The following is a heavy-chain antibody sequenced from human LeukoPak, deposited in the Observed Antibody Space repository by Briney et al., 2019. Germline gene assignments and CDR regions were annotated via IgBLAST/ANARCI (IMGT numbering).Heavy chain of an antibody. V-gene: IGHV4-30-4*08. CDR3: ARYSGSNRWFDP. Sequence: SQTLSLTCTVSGGSISIADYYWSWIRQPRGTGLEWIGYMSYSGRSYYNPSLKSRVTISVDASKKQFSLKMTSVTAADTAVYYCARYSGSNRWFDPWGRGTLVTVSS. CDR1: GGSISIADYY. D-gene: IGHD1-26*01. CDR2: MSYSGRS. J-gene: IGHJ5*02.